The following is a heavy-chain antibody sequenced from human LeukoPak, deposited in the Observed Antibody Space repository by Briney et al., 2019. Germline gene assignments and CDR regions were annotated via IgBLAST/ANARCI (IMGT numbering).Heavy chain of an antibody. D-gene: IGHD4-11*01. CDR3: ARGYDNDYSSPFDY. CDR1: GGSISSSSYY. Sequence: SETLSLTCTVSGGSISSSSYYWGWIRQPPGKGLEWIGSIYHSGSTYYNPSLKSRVTISVDTSKNQFSLKLSSVTAADTAVYYCARGYDNDYSSPFDYWGQGTLVTVSS. CDR2: IYHSGST. V-gene: IGHV4-39*07. J-gene: IGHJ4*02.